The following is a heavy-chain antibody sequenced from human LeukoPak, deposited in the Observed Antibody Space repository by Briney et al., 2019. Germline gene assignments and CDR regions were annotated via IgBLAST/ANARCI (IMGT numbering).Heavy chain of an antibody. Sequence: GGSLRLSCAASGFTFSSYAMSWVRQAPGKGLEWVSAISGSGGSTYYADSVKGRFTISRDNSKNTLYLQMNSLRAEDTAVYYCARDVYSSSSGDFDYWGQGTLVTVSS. CDR1: GFTFSSYA. CDR2: ISGSGGST. V-gene: IGHV3-23*01. D-gene: IGHD6-6*01. J-gene: IGHJ4*02. CDR3: ARDVYSSSSGDFDY.